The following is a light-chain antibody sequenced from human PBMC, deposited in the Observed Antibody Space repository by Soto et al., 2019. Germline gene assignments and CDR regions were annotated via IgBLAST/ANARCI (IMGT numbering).Light chain of an antibody. Sequence: QSVLTQPPSVSAAPGQKVTISCSGSNSNIGNNYVSWYQHLPGTAPKLLIYVNNKRPSGIPDRFSGSKSGTSATLGITGLQTGDDADYYCETWDSSLSGVVFGGGTKLTVL. CDR1: NSNIGNNY. CDR2: VNN. V-gene: IGLV1-51*01. CDR3: ETWDSSLSGVV. J-gene: IGLJ2*01.